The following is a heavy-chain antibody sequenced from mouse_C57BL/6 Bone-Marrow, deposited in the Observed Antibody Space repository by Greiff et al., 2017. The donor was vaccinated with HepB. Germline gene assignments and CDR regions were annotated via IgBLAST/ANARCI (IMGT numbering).Heavy chain of an antibody. CDR1: GYTFTSYW. D-gene: IGHD1-1*01. J-gene: IGHJ4*01. CDR2: IYPGNSDT. CDR3: TKGLSYYGSSYAMDY. V-gene: IGHV1-5*01. Sequence: EVQVVESGTVLARPGASVKMSCKTSGYTFTSYWMHWVKQRPGQGLEWIGAIYPGNSDTSYNQKFKGKAKLTAVTSASTAYMELSSLTNEDSAVYYCTKGLSYYGSSYAMDYWGQGTSVTVSS.